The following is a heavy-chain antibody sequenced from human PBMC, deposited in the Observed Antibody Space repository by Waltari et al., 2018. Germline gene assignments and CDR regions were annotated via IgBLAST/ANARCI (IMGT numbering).Heavy chain of an antibody. CDR3: AKDPEWSAFDM. J-gene: IGHJ3*02. CDR1: GFIFSSTW. V-gene: IGHV3-7*01. Sequence: EVQLVESGGGLVQPGGSLRLSCAASGFIFSSTWMTWLRQAPGKGLEWVANINRDGSHTGYVDSVRGRFTISRDNAEKSLYLQMNSLGVEDTAVYYCAKDPEWSAFDMWGQGTMVTVSS. CDR2: INRDGSHT. D-gene: IGHD3-3*01.